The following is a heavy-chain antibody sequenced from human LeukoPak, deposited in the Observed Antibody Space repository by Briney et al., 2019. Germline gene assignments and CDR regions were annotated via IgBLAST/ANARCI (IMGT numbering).Heavy chain of an antibody. J-gene: IGHJ4*02. Sequence: GGSLRLSCAASGFTFSSYGMHWVRQAPGKGLEWVAVISYDGSNKYYADSVKGRFTISRDNSKNTLYLQMNSLRAEDTALYYCAKGLWFGEAPAFGYWGQGTLVTVSS. CDR3: AKGLWFGEAPAFGY. V-gene: IGHV3-30*18. CDR2: ISYDGSNK. CDR1: GFTFSSYG. D-gene: IGHD3-10*01.